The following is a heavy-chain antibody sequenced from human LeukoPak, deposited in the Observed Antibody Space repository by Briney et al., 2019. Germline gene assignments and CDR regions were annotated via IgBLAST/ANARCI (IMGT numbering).Heavy chain of an antibody. CDR1: GGSFSGYY. CDR2: IYTSGST. D-gene: IGHD3-3*01. CDR3: AREDGFWSGYYRGWFDP. J-gene: IGHJ5*02. V-gene: IGHV4-4*07. Sequence: PSETLSLTCAVYGGSFSGYYWSWIRQPPGKGPEWIGRIYTSGSTNYNPSLKSRVTMSVDTSKNQFSLKLSSVTAADTAVYYCAREDGFWSGYYRGWFDPWGQGTLVTVSS.